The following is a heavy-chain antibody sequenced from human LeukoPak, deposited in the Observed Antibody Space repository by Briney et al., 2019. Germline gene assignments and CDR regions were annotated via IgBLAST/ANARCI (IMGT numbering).Heavy chain of an antibody. CDR2: IIPTFGTP. CDR1: GGTFSTTA. CDR3: AIRGGGGIGMGLLGSFDF. D-gene: IGHD6-13*01. J-gene: IGHJ4*02. Sequence: SVKVSCKASGGTFSTTAISWVRQVPGQGLEWMGGIIPTFGTPNYAHNFQDRLTITADESTTTVLMEMSALRSEDTAVYYCAIRGGGGIGMGLLGSFDFWGQGALVTVSS. V-gene: IGHV1-69*01.